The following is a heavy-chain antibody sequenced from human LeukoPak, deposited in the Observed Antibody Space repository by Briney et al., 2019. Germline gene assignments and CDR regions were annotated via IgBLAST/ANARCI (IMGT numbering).Heavy chain of an antibody. D-gene: IGHD5-18*01. J-gene: IGHJ4*02. V-gene: IGHV3-69-1*01. Sequence: PGGSLRLSCAASGFTVSSNYMSWVRQAPGKGLEWVSYISSSSTIYYADSVKGRFTISRDNAKNSLYLQMNSLRAEDTAVYYCARGMDTAMVNFDYWGQGTLVTVSS. CDR1: GFTVSSNY. CDR2: ISSSSTI. CDR3: ARGMDTAMVNFDY.